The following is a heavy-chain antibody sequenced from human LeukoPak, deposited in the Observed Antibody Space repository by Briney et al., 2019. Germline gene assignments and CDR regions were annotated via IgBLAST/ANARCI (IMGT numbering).Heavy chain of an antibody. D-gene: IGHD3-22*01. Sequence: PGGTLRLSCARSGFTFSRSGMHWLRQTPGKGLEGGAVMWLDETNNHYADSVKGRFIISRDNSKNSLYLQMNSLRDEDTAVYYCAKAGFTMTQIDYWGQGIQVTVSS. V-gene: IGHV3-33*06. CDR2: MWLDETNN. CDR3: AKAGFTMTQIDY. CDR1: GFTFSRSG. J-gene: IGHJ4*02.